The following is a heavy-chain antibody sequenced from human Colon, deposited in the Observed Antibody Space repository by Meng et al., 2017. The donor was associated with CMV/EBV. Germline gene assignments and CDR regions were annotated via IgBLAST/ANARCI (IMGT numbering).Heavy chain of an antibody. V-gene: IGHV3-23*01. J-gene: IGHJ4*02. CDR3: AKESGYGFLGSNYFDS. D-gene: IGHD3-16*01. Sequence: GGSLRLSCAASGFTFSGYAMSWVRQAPGKGLEWVSAISNGGGNTYYADSVRGRFTISRDNSKNTLSLQMNSLRDEDTAVYFCAKESGYGFLGSNYFDSWGQGTLVTVSS. CDR1: GFTFSGYA. CDR2: ISNGGGNT.